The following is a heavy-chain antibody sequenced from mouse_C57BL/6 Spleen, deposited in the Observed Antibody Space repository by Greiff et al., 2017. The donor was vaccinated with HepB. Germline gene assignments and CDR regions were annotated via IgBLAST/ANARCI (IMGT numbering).Heavy chain of an antibody. CDR2: ISYSGST. CDR1: GYSITSGYD. J-gene: IGHJ3*01. Sequence: EVMLVESGPGMVKPSQSLSLTCTVTGYSITSGYDWHWIRHFPGNKLEWMGYISYSGSTNYNPSLKSRISITHDTSKNHFFLKLNSVTTEDTATYYCARGGLYYGNSPWFAYWGQGTLVTVSA. CDR3: ARGGLYYGNSPWFAY. D-gene: IGHD2-1*01. V-gene: IGHV3-1*01.